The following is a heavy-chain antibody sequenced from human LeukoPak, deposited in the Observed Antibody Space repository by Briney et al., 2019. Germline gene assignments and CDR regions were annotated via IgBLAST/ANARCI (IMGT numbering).Heavy chain of an antibody. CDR1: GDSIITYY. CDR3: ARHSRGYDSEFGY. J-gene: IGHJ4*02. D-gene: IGHD5-12*01. V-gene: IGHV4-59*08. CDR2: MYYSGST. Sequence: ASETLSLTRTVSGDSIITYYGSWIRQLPGKGLEWIGYMYYSGSTNYNPSLKSRVTISVDKSRNQFSLTLSSVTAADTAVYYCARHSRGYDSEFGYWGQGTLVTVSS.